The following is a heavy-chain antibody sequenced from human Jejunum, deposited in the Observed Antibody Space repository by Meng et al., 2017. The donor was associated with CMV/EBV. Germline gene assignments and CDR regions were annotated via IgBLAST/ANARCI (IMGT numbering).Heavy chain of an antibody. D-gene: IGHD4/OR15-4a*01. CDR2: VYYTGRT. CDR3: ARQYTYSYDANGNELDH. J-gene: IGHJ4*02. V-gene: IGHV4-59*01. Sequence: GSISGYYFNWIRQSPGKGLEWIGSVYYTGRTNYNPSLKSRVTISVDTSKNQFSLKLSSVTAADTAVYYCARQYTYSYDANGNELDHWGQGTLVTVSS. CDR1: GSISGYY.